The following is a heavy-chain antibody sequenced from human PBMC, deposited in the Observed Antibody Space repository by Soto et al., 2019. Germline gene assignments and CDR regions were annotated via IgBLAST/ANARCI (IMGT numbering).Heavy chain of an antibody. CDR3: ARDFSDGYCTNGVCKPYNWFDP. Sequence: ASVKVSCKASGYTFTSYYMHWVRQAPGQGLEWMGIINPSGGSTSYAQKFQGRVTMTRDTSTSTVYMELSSLRSEGTAVYYCARDFSDGYCTNGVCKPYNWFDPWGHGTLVTVS. CDR2: INPSGGST. J-gene: IGHJ5*02. V-gene: IGHV1-46*01. D-gene: IGHD2-8*01. CDR1: GYTFTSYY.